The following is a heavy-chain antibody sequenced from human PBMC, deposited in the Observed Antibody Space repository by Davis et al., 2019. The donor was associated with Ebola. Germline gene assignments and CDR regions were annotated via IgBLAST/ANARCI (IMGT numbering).Heavy chain of an antibody. CDR3: ARDGVLRFLEWLDGYYYYGMDV. D-gene: IGHD3-3*01. V-gene: IGHV1-46*01. Sequence: ASVKVSCKASGYTFSSYYMHWVRQAPGQGLEWMGIMNPSGDSTSYAQKFQGRVTLTRDTPTSTVYMELSSLRSEDTAVYYCARDGVLRFLEWLDGYYYYGMDVWGQGTTVTVSS. J-gene: IGHJ6*02. CDR1: GYTFSSYY. CDR2: MNPSGDST.